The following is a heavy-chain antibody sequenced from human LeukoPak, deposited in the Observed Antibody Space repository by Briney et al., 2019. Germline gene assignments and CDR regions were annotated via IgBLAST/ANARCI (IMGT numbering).Heavy chain of an antibody. J-gene: IGHJ4*02. D-gene: IGHD5-18*01. Sequence: PGGSLRLSCAASGFTFSSYSMNRVRQAPGKGLEWVSSISSSSSYIYYADSVKGRFTISRDNAKNSLYLQMNSLRAEDTAVYYCARDSNLRGYSYGFLGYWGQGTLVTVSS. CDR1: GFTFSSYS. CDR3: ARDSNLRGYSYGFLGY. V-gene: IGHV3-21*01. CDR2: ISSSSSYI.